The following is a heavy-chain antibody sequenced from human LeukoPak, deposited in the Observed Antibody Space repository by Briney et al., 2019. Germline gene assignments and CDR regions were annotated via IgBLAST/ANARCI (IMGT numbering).Heavy chain of an antibody. CDR3: AKGDY. CDR2: IRHDGSDK. J-gene: IGHJ4*02. Sequence: GGSLRLFCAASAFTFTNYDFHWVRPAPGKGLEWVAFIRHDGSDKYCADSVKGRFTISRDNSKNTLYLQMSSLRAEDTAVYYCAKGDYWGQGTLVTVSS. CDR1: AFTFTNYD. V-gene: IGHV3-30*02.